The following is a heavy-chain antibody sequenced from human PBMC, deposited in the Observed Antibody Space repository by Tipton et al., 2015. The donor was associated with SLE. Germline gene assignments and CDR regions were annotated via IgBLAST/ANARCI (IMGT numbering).Heavy chain of an antibody. CDR3: ARVPPTSTVTTLGDDY. CDR1: GGSFSGYY. CDR2: INHSGST. J-gene: IGHJ4*02. D-gene: IGHD4-11*01. Sequence: TLSLTCAVYGGSFSGYYWSWIRQPPGKGLEWIGEINHSGSTNYNPSLKSRVTISVDTSKNQFSLKLSSVTAADTAVYYCARVPPTSTVTTLGDDYWGQGTLVTVSS. V-gene: IGHV4-34*01.